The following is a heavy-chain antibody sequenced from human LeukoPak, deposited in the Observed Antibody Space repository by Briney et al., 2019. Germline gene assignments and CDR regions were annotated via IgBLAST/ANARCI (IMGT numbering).Heavy chain of an antibody. V-gene: IGHV3-48*03. D-gene: IGHD1-26*01. CDR1: GFTFSSYE. J-gene: IGHJ4*02. CDR2: ISSSGSTI. CDR3: ASLPGRTLGATKD. Sequence: PGGSLRLSCAASGFTFSSYEMNWVRQAPGKGLEWVSYISSSGSTIYYADSVKGRFTISRDNAKNSLYLQMNSLRAEDTAVYYCASLPGRTLGATKDWGQGTLVTVSS.